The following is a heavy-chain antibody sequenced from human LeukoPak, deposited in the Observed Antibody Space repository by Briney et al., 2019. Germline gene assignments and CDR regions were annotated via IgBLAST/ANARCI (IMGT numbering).Heavy chain of an antibody. D-gene: IGHD2-2*01. CDR1: GGSVSSGLHY. CDR2: IYYRGST. V-gene: IGHV4-61*01. CDR3: ARDSHFCSGISCDLGWFDP. Sequence: SETLSLTCTVSGGSVSSGLHYWNWIRQPPGKGLEWKGYIYYRGSTDYNPSRKSRVTMSVDTSTNQFSLKLRSVTAADTAVYYCARDSHFCSGISCDLGWFDPWGQGTLVTVSS. J-gene: IGHJ5*02.